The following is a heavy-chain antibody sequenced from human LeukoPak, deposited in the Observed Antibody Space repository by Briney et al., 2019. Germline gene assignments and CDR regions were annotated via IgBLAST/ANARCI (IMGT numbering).Heavy chain of an antibody. J-gene: IGHJ3*02. CDR2: IIPIFGIA. CDR1: GGTFSSYA. D-gene: IGHD2-2*01. CDR3: ARPLGYCSSTSCPHDAFDI. Sequence: SVKVSCKASGGTFSSYAISWVRQAPGQGLEWMGGIIPIFGIANYAQKFQGRVTITADESTSTAYMELSSLRSEDTAVYYCARPLGYCSSTSCPHDAFDIWGQGTMVTVSS. V-gene: IGHV1-69*01.